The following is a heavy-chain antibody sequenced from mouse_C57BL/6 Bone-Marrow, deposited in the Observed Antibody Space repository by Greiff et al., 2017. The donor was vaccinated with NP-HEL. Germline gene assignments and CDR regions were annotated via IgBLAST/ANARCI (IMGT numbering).Heavy chain of an antibody. Sequence: EVKLVESGGGLVQPGGSMKLSCVASGFTFSNYWMNWVRQSPEKGLEWVAQIRLKSDNYATHYAESVKGRFTISRDDSKSSVYLQMNNLRAEDTGSYYCTGPYGSSYHWYFDVWGTGTTVTVSS. CDR2: IRLKSDNYAT. CDR3: TGPYGSSYHWYFDV. J-gene: IGHJ1*03. V-gene: IGHV6-3*01. CDR1: GFTFSNYW. D-gene: IGHD1-1*01.